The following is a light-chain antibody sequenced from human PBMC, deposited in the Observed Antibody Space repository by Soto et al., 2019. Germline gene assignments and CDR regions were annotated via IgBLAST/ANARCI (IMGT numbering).Light chain of an antibody. CDR1: SGHSNYA. J-gene: IGLJ2*01. CDR3: QTWGSGIVV. V-gene: IGLV4-69*01. CDR2: LNSDGSH. Sequence: QSVLTQSPSASASLGASVKLTCTLSSGHSNYAIAWHQQQSEKGPRYLMKLNSDGSHSKGDGIPDRFSGSSSGAERYLPISSLQSEDAADYYCQTWGSGIVVFGGGTKVTVL.